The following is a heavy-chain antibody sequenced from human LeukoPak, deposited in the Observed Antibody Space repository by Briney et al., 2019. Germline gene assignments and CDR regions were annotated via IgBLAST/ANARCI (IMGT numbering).Heavy chain of an antibody. V-gene: IGHV3-11*04. D-gene: IGHD4-17*01. CDR1: GFTFSDYY. CDR3: ARRDYGDIFIDY. Sequence: PGGSLRLSCAASGFTFSDYYMSWIRQAPGKGLEWVSYISSSGSTIYYADSVKGRFTISRDNAKNPLYLQMSSLRAEDTAVYYCARRDYGDIFIDYWGQGTLVTVSS. J-gene: IGHJ4*02. CDR2: ISSSGSTI.